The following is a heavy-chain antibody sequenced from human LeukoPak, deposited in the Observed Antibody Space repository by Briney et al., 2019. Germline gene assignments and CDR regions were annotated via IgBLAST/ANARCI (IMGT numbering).Heavy chain of an antibody. CDR2: IHYSGST. CDR3: ARVRHDSSADY. V-gene: IGHV4-31*03. Sequence: SETLSLTCTVSGVSISSGGYYWSWIRQHPGKGLEWIGYIHYSGSTYYNPSLKIRVTILVDTSKSQFSLKLSSVTAADTAVYYCARVRHDSSADYWGQGTLVTVSS. D-gene: IGHD3-22*01. J-gene: IGHJ4*02. CDR1: GVSISSGGYY.